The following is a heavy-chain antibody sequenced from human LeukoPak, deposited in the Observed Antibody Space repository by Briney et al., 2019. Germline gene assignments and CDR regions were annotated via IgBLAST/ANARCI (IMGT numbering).Heavy chain of an antibody. J-gene: IGHJ4*02. D-gene: IGHD1-26*01. V-gene: IGHV3-9*01. Sequence: GGSLRLSCAVSGLKFDDYAMHWVRQAPGKGLEWVSGIGRNSGSIGYADSVKGRFTISRDNAKNSLYLQMNSLRPEDTALYYCAKETKIPSGSWDTYYFDYWGQGTLVTVSS. CDR2: IGRNSGSI. CDR1: GLKFDDYA. CDR3: AKETKIPSGSWDTYYFDY.